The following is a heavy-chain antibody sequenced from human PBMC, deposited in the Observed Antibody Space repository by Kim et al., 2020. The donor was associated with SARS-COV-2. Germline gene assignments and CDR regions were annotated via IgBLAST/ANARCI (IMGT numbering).Heavy chain of an antibody. J-gene: IGHJ4*02. CDR2: ISSSSAI. D-gene: IGHD3-10*01. V-gene: IGHV3-48*01. Sequence: GGSLRLSCAASGFTFSSYNMNWVRQAPGKGLQWVSYISSSSAIYYADSVKGRFTISRDNAKNSLYLQMNSLRAEDTAVYYCARDMGVSETVFDYWGQGSLVTVSS. CDR1: GFTFSSYN. CDR3: ARDMGVSETVFDY.